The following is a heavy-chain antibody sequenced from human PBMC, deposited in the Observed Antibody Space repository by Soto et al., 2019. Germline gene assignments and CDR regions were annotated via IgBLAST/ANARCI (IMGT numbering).Heavy chain of an antibody. CDR1: GFTFSSYS. CDR3: ASWYAGSKYFDY. Sequence: EVQLAESGGGLVQPGGSMRFSCAASGFTFSSYSMNWFRQARVEGLEWVSYISSSSSTIYYADSVKGRFTISRDTANNSLYLQMNSLRYDDTAVYYCASWYAGSKYFDYWGQGTLVTVSS. V-gene: IGHV3-48*02. J-gene: IGHJ4*02. D-gene: IGHD6-13*01. CDR2: ISSSSSTI.